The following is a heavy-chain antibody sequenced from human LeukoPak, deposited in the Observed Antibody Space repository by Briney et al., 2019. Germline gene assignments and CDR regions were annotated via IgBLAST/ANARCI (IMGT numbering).Heavy chain of an antibody. CDR3: ARETATGVTSSLYYDC. J-gene: IGHJ4*02. CDR1: GFMFSHSS. Sequence: PAGSLRLSCAASGFMFSHSSLHWVRQPPGKGLEYVSAITSDGGGTFYANSGKGRFTISRDNSKDTLSLHMASLTTEDTAVYYCARETATGVTSSLYYDCWGQGTLVTVSS. D-gene: IGHD6-13*01. V-gene: IGHV3-64*01. CDR2: ITSDGGGT.